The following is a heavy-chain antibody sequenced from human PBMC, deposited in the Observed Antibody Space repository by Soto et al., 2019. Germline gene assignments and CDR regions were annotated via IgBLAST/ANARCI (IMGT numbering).Heavy chain of an antibody. J-gene: IGHJ4*02. Sequence: ESGGGVVQPGRSLRLSCAASGFTFSSYGMHWVRQAPGKGLEWVAVISYDGSNKYYADSVKGRFTISRDNSKNTLYLQMNSLRAEDTAVYYCAKDGYYYDSSGYLGHWGQGTLVTVSS. CDR2: ISYDGSNK. V-gene: IGHV3-30*18. CDR1: GFTFSSYG. D-gene: IGHD3-22*01. CDR3: AKDGYYYDSSGYLGH.